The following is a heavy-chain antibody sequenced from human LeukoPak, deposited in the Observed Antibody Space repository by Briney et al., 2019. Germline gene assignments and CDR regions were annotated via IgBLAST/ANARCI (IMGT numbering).Heavy chain of an antibody. CDR2: ISYDGSNK. CDR3: ARDLGGIVGATSGYFDY. V-gene: IGHV3-30-3*01. D-gene: IGHD1-26*01. J-gene: IGHJ4*02. CDR1: GFTFSSYA. Sequence: GRSLRLSCAASGFTFSSYAMHWVRQAPGKGLEWVAVISYDGSNKYYADSVKGRFTISRDNSKNTLYLQMNSLRAEDTAVYYCARDLGGIVGATSGYFDYWGQGTLVTVSS.